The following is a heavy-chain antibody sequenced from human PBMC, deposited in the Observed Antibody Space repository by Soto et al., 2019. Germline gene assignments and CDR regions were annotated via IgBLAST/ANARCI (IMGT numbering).Heavy chain of an antibody. D-gene: IGHD3-10*01. CDR2: INHSGST. J-gene: IGHJ5*02. CDR1: GGSFSGYY. CDR3: ARLGFTMVRGVKINWFDP. Sequence: QVQLQQWGAGLLKPSETLSLTCAVYGGSFSGYYWSWIRQPPGKGLEWIGEINHSGSTNYNPSLKSRVTTSVDTSKNQSSLKLSSVTAADTAVYYCARLGFTMVRGVKINWFDPWGQGTLVTVSS. V-gene: IGHV4-34*01.